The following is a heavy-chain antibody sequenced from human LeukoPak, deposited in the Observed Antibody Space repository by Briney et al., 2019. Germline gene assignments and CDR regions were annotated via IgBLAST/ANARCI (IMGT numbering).Heavy chain of an antibody. CDR2: IYHSGST. Sequence: KSSETLSLTCAVSGYSISSGYYWGWIRQPPGKGLDWIGSIYHSGSTYYNPSLKSRVTISVDTSKNQFSLKLSSVTAADTAVYYCATIPIVVVPAAMGDYYYYYMDVWGKGTTVTVSS. D-gene: IGHD2-2*01. V-gene: IGHV4-38-2*01. CDR1: GYSISSGYY. CDR3: ATIPIVVVPAAMGDYYYYYMDV. J-gene: IGHJ6*03.